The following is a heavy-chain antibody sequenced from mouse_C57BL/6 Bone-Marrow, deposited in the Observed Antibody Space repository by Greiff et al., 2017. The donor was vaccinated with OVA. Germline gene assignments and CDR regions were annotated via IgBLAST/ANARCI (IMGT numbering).Heavy chain of an antibody. CDR1: GFTFTDYY. D-gene: IGHD2-4*01. Sequence: EVQVVESGGGLVQPGGSLSLSCAASGFTFTDYYMSWVRQPPGKALEWLGFIRNKANGYTTEYSASVKGRFTIYRDNSQSILYLQMNALRAEDSATYYCARYDDDGYFDVWGTGTTVTVSS. J-gene: IGHJ1*03. CDR3: ARYDDDGYFDV. V-gene: IGHV7-3*01. CDR2: IRNKANGYTT.